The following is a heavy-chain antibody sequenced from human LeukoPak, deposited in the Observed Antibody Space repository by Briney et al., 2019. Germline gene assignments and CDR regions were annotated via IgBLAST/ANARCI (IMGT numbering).Heavy chain of an antibody. CDR2: IYYSGST. CDR1: GGSISSYY. J-gene: IGHJ6*02. D-gene: IGHD4-17*01. V-gene: IGHV4-59*01. Sequence: PSETLSLTCTVSGGSISSYYWSWIRQPPGKGLEWIGYIYYSGSTNYNPSLKSRVTISVDTSKNQFSLKLSSVTAADTAVYYCARAWARDDDYGDTVDYYYYGMDVWGQGTTVTVSS. CDR3: ARAWARDDDYGDTVDYYYYGMDV.